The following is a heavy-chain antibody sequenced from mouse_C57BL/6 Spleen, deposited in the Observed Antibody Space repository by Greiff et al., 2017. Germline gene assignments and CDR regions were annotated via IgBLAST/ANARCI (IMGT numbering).Heavy chain of an antibody. D-gene: IGHD2-12*01. CDR1: GFTFSDYG. J-gene: IGHJ2*01. Sequence: EVKLQESGGGLVKPGGSLKLSCAASGFTFSDYGMHWVRQAPETGLEWVAYISSGSSTIYYADTVKGRFTISRDNAKNTLFLQMTSLRSEDTAMDYCAREGSCYSNYLDYWSQGTTRTVSS. V-gene: IGHV5-17*01. CDR3: AREGSCYSNYLDY. CDR2: ISSGSSTI.